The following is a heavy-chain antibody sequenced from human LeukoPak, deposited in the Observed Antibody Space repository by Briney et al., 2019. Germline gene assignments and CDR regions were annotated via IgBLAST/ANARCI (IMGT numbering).Heavy chain of an antibody. D-gene: IGHD5-12*01. CDR3: VRHDGRGGATMGSLDS. CDR1: GDSITSSGHH. J-gene: IGHJ4*02. CDR2: IYFGRTT. Sequence: SETLSLTCTVSGDSITSSGHHWGWIRQSPGKGLEWIGSIYFGRTTYCNPSLSSRVALSVVTSKNQFSLQLTSVTAADTAVYYCVRHDGRGGATMGSLDSWGQGSLVTVSS. V-gene: IGHV4-39*01.